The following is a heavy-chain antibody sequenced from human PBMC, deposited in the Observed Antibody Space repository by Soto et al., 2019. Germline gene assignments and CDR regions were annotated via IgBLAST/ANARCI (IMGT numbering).Heavy chain of an antibody. CDR3: AKDIGRQGGTTVHFDY. CDR2: ISGDGGST. Sequence: GGSLRLSCAASGFTFDDYAMHWVRQAPGKGLEWVSLISGDGGSTYYADSVKGRFTISRDNSKNSLYLQMNSLRTEDAALYYCAKDIGRQGGTTVHFDYWGQGTLVTVSS. CDR1: GFTFDDYA. J-gene: IGHJ4*02. V-gene: IGHV3-43*02. D-gene: IGHD1-1*01.